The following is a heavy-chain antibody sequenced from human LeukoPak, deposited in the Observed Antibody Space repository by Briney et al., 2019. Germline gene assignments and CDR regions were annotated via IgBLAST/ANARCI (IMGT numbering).Heavy chain of an antibody. CDR1: GYSISSGYY. CDR3: ARVNNSLRLAAYYYYYMDV. Sequence: SETLSLTCTVSGYSISSGYYWGWIRQPPGQGLEWIGSIYHSGSTYYNPSLKSRVTISVDTSKNQFSLKLSSVTAADTAVYYCARVNNSLRLAAYYYYYMDVWGKGTTVTVSS. V-gene: IGHV4-38-2*02. D-gene: IGHD1-14*01. CDR2: IYHSGST. J-gene: IGHJ6*03.